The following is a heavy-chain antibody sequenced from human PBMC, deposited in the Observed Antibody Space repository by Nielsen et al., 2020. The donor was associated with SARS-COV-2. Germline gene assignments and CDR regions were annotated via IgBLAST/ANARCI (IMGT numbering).Heavy chain of an antibody. D-gene: IGHD3-10*01. CDR1: GFTFDDYA. CDR2: ISWNSGSI. CDR3: AKDMGPLLLWFGEGGWFDP. Sequence: SLKISCAASGFTFDDYAMHWVRQAPGKGLEWVSGISWNSGSIGYADSVKGRFTISRDNAKNSLYLQMNSLRAEDTALYYCAKDMGPLLLWFGEGGWFDPWGQGTLVTVSS. V-gene: IGHV3-9*01. J-gene: IGHJ5*02.